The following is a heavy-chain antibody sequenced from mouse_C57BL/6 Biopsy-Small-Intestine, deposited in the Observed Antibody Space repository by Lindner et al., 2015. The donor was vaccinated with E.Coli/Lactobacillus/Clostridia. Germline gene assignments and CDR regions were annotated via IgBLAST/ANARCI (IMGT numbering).Heavy chain of an antibody. J-gene: IGHJ4*01. D-gene: IGHD2-13*01. Sequence: VQLQESGPDLEKPGASVKISCKASGYSFTGYFMNWVKQSHGKSLEWIGRINPYNGDTFYNQKFKGKATLTVDKSSSTAHMELRSLTSEDSAVHYCARFGDYPYYYVMDYWGQGTSVTVSS. CDR1: GYSFTGYF. CDR2: INPYNGDT. CDR3: ARFGDYPYYYVMDY. V-gene: IGHV1-20*01.